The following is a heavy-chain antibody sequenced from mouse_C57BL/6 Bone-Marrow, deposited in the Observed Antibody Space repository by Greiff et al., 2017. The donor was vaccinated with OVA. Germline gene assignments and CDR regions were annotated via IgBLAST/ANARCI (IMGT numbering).Heavy chain of an antibody. V-gene: IGHV1-26*01. CDR3: ARAGENYYGRGAWFAY. Sequence: EVQLQQSGPELVKPGASVKISCKASGYTFTDYYMNWVKQSHGKSLEWIGDINPNNGGTSYNQKFKGKATLTVDKSSSTAYMELRSLTSEDSAVYYCARAGENYYGRGAWFAYWGQGTLVTVSA. J-gene: IGHJ3*01. D-gene: IGHD1-1*01. CDR2: INPNNGGT. CDR1: GYTFTDYY.